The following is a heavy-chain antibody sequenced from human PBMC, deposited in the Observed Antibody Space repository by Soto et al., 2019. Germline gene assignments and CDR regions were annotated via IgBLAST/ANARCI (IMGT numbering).Heavy chain of an antibody. J-gene: IGHJ4*02. CDR1: GFTLSYYG. CDR2: ISYDGSNK. D-gene: IGHD3-22*01. CDR3: VEETXLKRRYYDSSGYYYFDY. V-gene: IGHV3-30*18. Sequence: PGGSLRLSCAASGFTLSYYGMNWVRQAPGKGLEWVAVISYDGSNKYYADPVKGRFTISRDNSKNTLSLQMNSLRPEDTAVYYCVEETXLKRRYYDSSGYYYFDYWGQGTLVTVSS.